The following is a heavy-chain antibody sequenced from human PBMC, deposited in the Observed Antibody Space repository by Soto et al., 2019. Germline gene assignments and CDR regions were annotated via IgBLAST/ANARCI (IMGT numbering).Heavy chain of an antibody. J-gene: IGHJ4*02. CDR2: IYYSGNT. V-gene: IGHV4-61*08. D-gene: IGHD3-10*01. Sequence: SETLSLTCTVSGGSISSGGYYWSWIRQHPGKGLEWIGYIYYSGNTNYNPSLKSRVTISVDTSKNQFSLKLSSVTAADTAVYYCARGRGDGSGSYYIPGGRPRQYYFDYWGQGTLVTVSS. CDR3: ARGRGDGSGSYYIPGGRPRQYYFDY. CDR1: GGSISSGGYY.